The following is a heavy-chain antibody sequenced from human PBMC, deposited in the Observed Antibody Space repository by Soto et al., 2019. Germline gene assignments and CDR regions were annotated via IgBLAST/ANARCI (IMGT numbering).Heavy chain of an antibody. J-gene: IGHJ3*01. CDR2: INYSGST. V-gene: IGHV4-59*01. D-gene: IGHD6-6*01. CDR3: SRYYNRVAALSAFDF. Sequence: SETLSLTCTVSGGSISSYYWSWIRQPPGKGLEWIGYINYSGSTKYNPTLKSRVTISLDTSKNQFSLKLSYVTAADSAVCYFSRYYNRVAALSAFDFWGQGTMVTVSS. CDR1: GGSISSYY.